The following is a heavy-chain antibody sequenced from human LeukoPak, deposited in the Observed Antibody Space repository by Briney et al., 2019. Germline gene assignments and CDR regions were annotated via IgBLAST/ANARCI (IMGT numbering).Heavy chain of an antibody. J-gene: IGHJ4*02. CDR3: AKTRGRGVTYFDY. V-gene: IGHV3-23*01. CDR1: GFTFSSYA. D-gene: IGHD2-21*02. CDR2: ISGSGGST. Sequence: GGSLRLSCAASGFTFSSYAMSWVRQAPGKGLEWVSAISGSGGSTYYADSVKGRFTISRDNSKDTLYLQMISLRAEDTAVYYCAKTRGRGVTYFDYWGQGTLVTVSS.